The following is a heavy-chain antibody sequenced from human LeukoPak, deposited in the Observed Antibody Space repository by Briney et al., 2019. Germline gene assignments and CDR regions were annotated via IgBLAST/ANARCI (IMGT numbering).Heavy chain of an antibody. V-gene: IGHV3-30*18. CDR1: GFTFSSYG. D-gene: IGHD5-12*01. Sequence: GRSLRLSCAAAGFTFSSYGMHWVRQAPGKGLEWVAVISYDGSNKYYADSVKGRFTISRDNSKNTLYLQMNSLRVEDTAVYYCAKDFATLFDYWGQGTLVTVSS. J-gene: IGHJ4*02. CDR3: AKDFATLFDY. CDR2: ISYDGSNK.